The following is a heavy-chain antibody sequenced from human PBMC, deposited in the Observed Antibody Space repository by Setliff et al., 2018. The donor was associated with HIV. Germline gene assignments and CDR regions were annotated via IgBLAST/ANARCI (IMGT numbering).Heavy chain of an antibody. V-gene: IGHV4-39*01. CDR3: ASPASGGSSGQYHY. CDR2: IYYSGST. D-gene: IGHD6-19*01. CDR1: GGSISSSSYY. J-gene: IGHJ4*02. Sequence: SSETLSLTCTVSGGSISSSSYYWGWIRQPPGKGLEWIGSIYYSGSTYYNPSLKSRVTISVDTSKNQFSLKLSSVTAADTAVYYCASPASGGSSGQYHYWGQGTLVTVSS.